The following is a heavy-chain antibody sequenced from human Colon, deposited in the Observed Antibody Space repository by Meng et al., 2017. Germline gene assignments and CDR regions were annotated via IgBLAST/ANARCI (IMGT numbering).Heavy chain of an antibody. D-gene: IGHD2/OR15-2a*01. V-gene: IGHV7-4-1*02. J-gene: IGHJ5*02. CDR1: GYTFRTYT. CDR3: ARGGNFDP. CDR2: ISTNTGTP. Sequence: QVQLVPSGSEFRKPGASVKVSCKASGYTFRTYTINWVRQAHGRGLEWMEWISTNTGTPTYTQGFTGRFVFSLDTSVSTAYLQISSLKAENTAVYYCARGGNFDPWGQGSLVTVSS.